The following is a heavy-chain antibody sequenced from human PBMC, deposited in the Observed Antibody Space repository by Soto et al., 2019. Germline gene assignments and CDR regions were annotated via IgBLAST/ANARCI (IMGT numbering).Heavy chain of an antibody. CDR2: ISYDESNK. Sequence: GGSLRLSCGASGFTFSRCGMHWVRQAPGKGLEWVAMISYDESNKYYADSVKGRFTISRDNSKNTLYPQMNSLRAEDTAVYYCAKDRSSSWAIDYWGQGTLVTVS. J-gene: IGHJ4*02. D-gene: IGHD6-13*01. CDR1: GFTFSRCG. CDR3: AKDRSSSWAIDY. V-gene: IGHV3-30*18.